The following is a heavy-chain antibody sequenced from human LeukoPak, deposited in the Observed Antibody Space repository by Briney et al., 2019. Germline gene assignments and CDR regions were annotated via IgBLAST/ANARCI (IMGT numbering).Heavy chain of an antibody. D-gene: IGHD6-25*01. J-gene: IGHJ6*03. V-gene: IGHV3-21*01. CDR2: ISSSSSYI. Sequence: GGSLRLSCAASGFTFSSYSMNWVRQAPGKGLEWVSSISSSSSYIYYADSVKGRFTVSRDNAKNSLYLQMNSLRAEDTAVYYCARDPGQRDYYYYYYMDVWGKGTTVTVSS. CDR1: GFTFSSYS. CDR3: ARDPGQRDYYYYYYMDV.